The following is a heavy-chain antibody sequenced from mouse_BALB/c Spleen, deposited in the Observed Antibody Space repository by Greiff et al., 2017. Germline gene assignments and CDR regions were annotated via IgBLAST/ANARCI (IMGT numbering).Heavy chain of an antibody. Sequence: EVQGVESGGGLVQPKGSLKLSCAASGFTFNTYAMHWVCQAPGKGLEWVARIRSKSNNYATYYADSVKDRFTISRDDSQSMLYLQMNNLKTEDTAMYYCVRDKTGAMDYWGQGTSVTVSS. CDR1: GFTFNTYA. CDR3: VRDKTGAMDY. J-gene: IGHJ4*01. D-gene: IGHD4-1*01. V-gene: IGHV10-3*03. CDR2: IRSKSNNYAT.